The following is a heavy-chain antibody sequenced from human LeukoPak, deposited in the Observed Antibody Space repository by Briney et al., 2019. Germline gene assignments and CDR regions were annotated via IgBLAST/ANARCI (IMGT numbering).Heavy chain of an antibody. Sequence: PSETLSLTCAVYGGSFSGYYWSWIRQPPGKGLEWIGEINHSGGTNYNPSLKSRVTISVDTSKNQFSLKLSSVTAADTAVYYCARHPPYSSGWYRGGPFDYWGQGTLVTVSS. V-gene: IGHV4-34*01. J-gene: IGHJ4*02. CDR1: GGSFSGYY. CDR3: ARHPPYSSGWYRGGPFDY. CDR2: INHSGGT. D-gene: IGHD6-19*01.